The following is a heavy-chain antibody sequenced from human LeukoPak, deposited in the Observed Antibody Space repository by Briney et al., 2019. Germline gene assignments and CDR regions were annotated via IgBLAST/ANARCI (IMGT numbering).Heavy chain of an antibody. CDR2: ISYDGSNK. D-gene: IGHD1-7*01. CDR3: AKDSTGTLDY. J-gene: IGHJ4*02. CDR1: GFTFSSYG. Sequence: GRSLRLSCAASGFTFSSYGMHWVRQAPGKGLEWVAVISYDGSNKYYADSVKGRFTISRDNSKNTLYLQMNSLRAEDTAVYYCAKDSTGTLDYWGQGTLVTVSS. V-gene: IGHV3-30*18.